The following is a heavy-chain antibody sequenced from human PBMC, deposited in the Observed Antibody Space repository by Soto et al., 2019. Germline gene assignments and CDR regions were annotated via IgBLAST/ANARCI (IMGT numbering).Heavy chain of an antibody. CDR3: AREGIINYNEYSFDF. V-gene: IGHV3-21*01. D-gene: IGHD4-4*01. J-gene: IGHJ4*02. Sequence: GGSLRLSCSASGFTFSRNHMNWIRQAPGKGLEWVPSISTLGNYEYYAESVKGRFSVSRDNSKNSVSLQMNSLRVEDTAIYYCAREGIINYNEYSFDFWGQGTLVTVSS. CDR2: ISTLGNYE. CDR1: GFTFSRNH.